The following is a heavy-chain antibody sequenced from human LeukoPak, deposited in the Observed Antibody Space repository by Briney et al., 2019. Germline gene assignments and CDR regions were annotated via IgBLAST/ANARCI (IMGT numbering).Heavy chain of an antibody. CDR1: GFTFSSYE. V-gene: IGHV3-48*03. CDR2: ISSSGSTI. Sequence: GGSLRLSCAASGFTFSSYEMNWVRQAPGKGLEWVSYISSSGSTIYYADSVKGRFTISRDNAKNSLYLQMNSLRAEDTAVYYCAKDMVPGVRGVTFDYWGQGTLVTVSS. CDR3: AKDMVPGVRGVTFDY. J-gene: IGHJ4*02. D-gene: IGHD3-10*01.